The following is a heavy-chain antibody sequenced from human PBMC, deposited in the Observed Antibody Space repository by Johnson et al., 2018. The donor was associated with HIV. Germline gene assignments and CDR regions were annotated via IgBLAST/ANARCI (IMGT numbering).Heavy chain of an antibody. D-gene: IGHD3-3*01. CDR1: GFTVSSIY. CDR3: ARESGHAFDI. Sequence: VQLVESGGGLVQPGGSLRLSCAASGFTVSSIYMSWVRQAPGKGLMWVSRLNSDGSSVSYADFVKGRFTISRDNSKNTLYLQMNSLRAEDTAVYYCARESGHAFDIWGQGTVVTVSS. J-gene: IGHJ3*02. CDR2: LNSDGSSV. V-gene: IGHV3-66*01.